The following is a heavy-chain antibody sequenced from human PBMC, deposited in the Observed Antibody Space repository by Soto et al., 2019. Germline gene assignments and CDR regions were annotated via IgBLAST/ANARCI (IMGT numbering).Heavy chain of an antibody. J-gene: IGHJ4*02. CDR1: GFTFSSYA. D-gene: IGHD2-2*01. Sequence: EVQLLESGGGLVQPGGSLRLSCAASGFTFSSYAMSWVRQAPGKGLEWVSAISGSGGSTYYADSVKGRFTISRDNSKNPLYLQMNSLRAEDTAVYYCAKSPTRYCSSTSCYEFDYWGQGTLVTVSS. CDR3: AKSPTRYCSSTSCYEFDY. V-gene: IGHV3-23*01. CDR2: ISGSGGST.